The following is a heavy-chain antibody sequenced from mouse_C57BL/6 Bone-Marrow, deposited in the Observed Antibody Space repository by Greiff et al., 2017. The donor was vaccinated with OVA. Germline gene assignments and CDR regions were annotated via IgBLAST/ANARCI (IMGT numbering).Heavy chain of an antibody. J-gene: IGHJ4*01. Sequence: QVQLQQSGAELVRPGASVTLSCKASGYTFTDYEMHWVKQTPVHGLEWIGAIDPETGGTAYNQKFKGKAILTADKSSSTAYMELRSLTSEDSAVSYGTRGYSNYYAIAEWGQGTAVTVSS. CDR1: GYTFTDYE. CDR3: TRGYSNYYAIAE. CDR2: IDPETGGT. D-gene: IGHD2-5*01. V-gene: IGHV1-15*01.